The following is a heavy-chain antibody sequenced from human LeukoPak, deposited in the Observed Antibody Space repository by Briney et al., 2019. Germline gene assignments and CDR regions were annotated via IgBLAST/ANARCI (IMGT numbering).Heavy chain of an antibody. CDR3: VKDFGRNLGGPGY. J-gene: IGHJ4*02. CDR1: GFSFSTYT. V-gene: IGHV3-23*01. D-gene: IGHD3-10*01. Sequence: GGSLRLPCAASGFSFSTYTMAWVRQAPGGGLEWVSAISGDGGATYYADAVKGRFAISRDNSKSTLYLQMNSLRAEDTAMYYCVKDFGRNLGGPGYWGRGTLVTVSS. CDR2: ISGDGGAT.